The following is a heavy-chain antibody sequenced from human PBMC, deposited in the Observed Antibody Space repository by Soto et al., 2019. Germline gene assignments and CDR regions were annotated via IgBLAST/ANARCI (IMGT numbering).Heavy chain of an antibody. CDR1: GFTFSSYG. Sequence: GGSLRLSCAASGFTFSSYGMHWVRQAPGKGLEWVVVIWYDGSNKYYADSVKGRFTISRDNSKNTLYLQMNSLRAEDTAVYYCAREYVGRTAYYYYGMDVWGQGTTVTVSS. V-gene: IGHV3-33*01. J-gene: IGHJ6*02. D-gene: IGHD2-8*02. CDR2: IWYDGSNK. CDR3: AREYVGRTAYYYYGMDV.